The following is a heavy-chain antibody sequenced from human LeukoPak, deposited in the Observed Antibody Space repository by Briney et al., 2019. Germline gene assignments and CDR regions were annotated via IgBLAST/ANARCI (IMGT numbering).Heavy chain of an antibody. CDR3: ARHVSTWYGRYYYYMDV. CDR1: GGSISSTSYY. J-gene: IGHJ6*03. Sequence: PSETLSLTCTVSGGSISSTSYYWGWIRQPPGKGLEWIGTIYYSGSTYYNPSLKSRVTISVDTSKNQFSLNLSSVTAADTAVYYCARHVSTWYGRYYYYMDVWGKGTTVTISS. V-gene: IGHV4-39*01. D-gene: IGHD2-2*01. CDR2: IYYSGST.